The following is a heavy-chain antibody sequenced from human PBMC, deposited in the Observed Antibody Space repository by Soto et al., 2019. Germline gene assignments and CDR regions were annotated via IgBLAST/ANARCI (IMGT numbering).Heavy chain of an antibody. D-gene: IGHD3-10*01. J-gene: IGHJ5*02. CDR1: GWSFSGYY. CDR2: INHSGST. Sequence: AXETLSLTCAVDGWSFSGYYWSWIRQPPGKGLDWIGEINHSGSTNYNPSLKSRVTISVDTSKNQFSLKLSSVTAADTAVYYCARSRISGSYYPRYNWFGTWGQGTWSPSPQ. CDR3: ARSRISGSYYPRYNWFGT. V-gene: IGHV4-34*01.